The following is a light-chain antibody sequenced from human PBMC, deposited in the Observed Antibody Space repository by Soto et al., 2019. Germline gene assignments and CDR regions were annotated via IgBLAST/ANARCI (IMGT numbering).Light chain of an antibody. CDR2: GAS. V-gene: IGKV3-11*01. CDR1: QSVGSS. CDR3: QQSSNWPPWK. J-gene: IGKJ1*01. Sequence: EIVLTHSPATLSFSPLERATLSFRSSQSVGSSLAWYQQKPGQAPRLLIYGASNRATGIPARFSGSGSGTDFTLTISSLEPEDFSVYYCQQSSNWPPWKFGQGTKVDIK.